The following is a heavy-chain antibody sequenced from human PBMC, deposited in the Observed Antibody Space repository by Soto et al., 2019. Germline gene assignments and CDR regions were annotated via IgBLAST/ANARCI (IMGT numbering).Heavy chain of an antibody. CDR3: ARRDTAMVTTYYFDY. V-gene: IGHV1-69*12. J-gene: IGHJ4*02. CDR2: IIPIFGTA. CDR1: GGTFSSYA. Sequence: QVQLVQSGAEVKEPGSSVKVSCKASGGTFSSYAISWVRQAPGQGLEWMGGIIPIFGTANYAQKFQGRVTITADESTSTAYMELSSLRSEDTAVYYCARRDTAMVTTYYFDYWGQGTLVTVSS. D-gene: IGHD5-18*01.